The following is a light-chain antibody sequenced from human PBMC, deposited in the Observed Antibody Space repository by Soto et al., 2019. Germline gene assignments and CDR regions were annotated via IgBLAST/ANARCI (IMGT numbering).Light chain of an antibody. V-gene: IGKV1-5*03. Sequence: DMQMTQSHSTLSASVGDRVTITCRASQSISSWLAWYQQKPGKAPKLLIYKASSLESGVPSRFSGSGSGTEFTLTISSLQPDDFATYYCQQYNSYSWTFGQGT. CDR1: QSISSW. J-gene: IGKJ1*01. CDR3: QQYNSYSWT. CDR2: KAS.